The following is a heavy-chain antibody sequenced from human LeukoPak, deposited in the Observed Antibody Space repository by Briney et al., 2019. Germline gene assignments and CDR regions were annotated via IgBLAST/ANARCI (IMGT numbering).Heavy chain of an antibody. J-gene: IGHJ3*02. D-gene: IGHD2-15*01. V-gene: IGHV4-34*01. CDR3: ARSDTYCSGGSCPPNTFDAVDT. Sequence: PSETLSLTCDVSGGSFTGYYWTWIRQPPGKGLEWIGEVNHFESISYNPSLKGRATISADTSKNQFSLKLSSVTAADTAVYYCARSDTYCSGGSCPPNTFDAVDTWGQGTMVTVSS. CDR1: GGSFTGYY. CDR2: VNHFESI.